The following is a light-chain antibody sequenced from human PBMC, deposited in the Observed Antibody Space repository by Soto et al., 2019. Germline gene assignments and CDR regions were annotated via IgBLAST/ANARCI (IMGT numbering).Light chain of an antibody. V-gene: IGLV2-8*01. CDR2: EVY. J-gene: IGLJ1*01. CDR3: SSYAGTNRV. CDR1: SRDVGSYNY. Sequence: QSVLTQPPSASGSPGQSVTISCTGTSRDVGSYNYVSWYQQHPGKAPKLMIYEVYKRPSGVPDRFSGSKSGNTASLTVSGLQAEDEGDYYCSSYAGTNRVFGTGTKVTVL.